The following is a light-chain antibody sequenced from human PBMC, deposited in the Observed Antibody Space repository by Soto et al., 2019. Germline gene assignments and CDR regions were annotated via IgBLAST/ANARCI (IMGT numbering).Light chain of an antibody. CDR1: QSLVYSDGETY. Sequence: DVMMSQSPLSLPVTLGQPASISCNSSQSLVYSDGETYLSWFQQRPGQPPRRLTYQVSNLDSGVPDRFRGSGSGTDFTLKISSVEAKDVGIYYCMQGSHWPWTFGQGTKVEIK. CDR2: QVS. V-gene: IGKV2-30*01. CDR3: MQGSHWPWT. J-gene: IGKJ1*01.